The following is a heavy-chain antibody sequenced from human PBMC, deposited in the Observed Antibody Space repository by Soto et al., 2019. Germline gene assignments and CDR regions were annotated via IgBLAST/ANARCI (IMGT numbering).Heavy chain of an antibody. CDR1: GGSISSGGYS. CDR2: IYHSGST. J-gene: IGHJ4*02. CDR3: ARGGDFWSGYHFDY. V-gene: IGHV4-30-2*01. D-gene: IGHD3-3*01. Sequence: SETLSLTCAVSGGSISSGGYSWSWIRQPPGKGLEWIGYIYHSGSTYYDPSLKSRVTISVDRSKNQFSLKLSSVTAADTAVYYCARGGDFWSGYHFDYWGQGTLVTVSS.